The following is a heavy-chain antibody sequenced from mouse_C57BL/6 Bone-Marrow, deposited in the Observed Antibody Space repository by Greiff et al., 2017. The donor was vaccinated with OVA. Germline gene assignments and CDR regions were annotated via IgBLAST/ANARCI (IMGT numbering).Heavy chain of an antibody. CDR2: IYPGDGDT. J-gene: IGHJ3*01. CDR3: ARCSWFAY. Sequence: QVQLQQSGPELVKPGASVKISCKASGYAFSSSWMNWVKQRPGKGLEWIGRIYPGDGDTNYNGKFKGKATLTADKSSSTAYMQLSSLTSEDSAVFFCARCSWFAYWGAGAMVSASA. CDR1: GYAFSSSW. V-gene: IGHV1-82*01.